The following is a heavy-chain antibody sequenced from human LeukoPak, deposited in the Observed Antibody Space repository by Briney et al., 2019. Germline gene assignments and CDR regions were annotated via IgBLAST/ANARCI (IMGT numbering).Heavy chain of an antibody. J-gene: IGHJ3*02. Sequence: GASGKVSCKASGYTFTNHGISWVRQAPGQGLEGRGWISTYNGNTNYAQKLQGRVTMTTDTSTSTAYMELRSLRSDDTAVYYCARSGGWAYGDYDGFIAFDIWGQGTMVTVSS. D-gene: IGHD4-17*01. CDR3: ARSGGWAYGDYDGFIAFDI. CDR1: GYTFTNHG. CDR2: ISTYNGNT. V-gene: IGHV1-18*01.